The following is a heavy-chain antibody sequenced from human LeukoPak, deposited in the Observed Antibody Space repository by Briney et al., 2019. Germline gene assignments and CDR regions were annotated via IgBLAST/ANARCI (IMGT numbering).Heavy chain of an antibody. CDR3: ARGGYGDPVFDAFDI. CDR1: GFTFSSYA. V-gene: IGHV3-30*04. CDR2: ISYDGSNK. J-gene: IGHJ3*02. Sequence: PGGSLRLSCAASGFTFSSYAMHWVRQAPGKGLEWVAVISYDGSNKYYADSVKGRFTISRDNSKNTLYLQMNSLRAEDTAVYYCARGGYGDPVFDAFDIWGQGTMVTVSS. D-gene: IGHD4-17*01.